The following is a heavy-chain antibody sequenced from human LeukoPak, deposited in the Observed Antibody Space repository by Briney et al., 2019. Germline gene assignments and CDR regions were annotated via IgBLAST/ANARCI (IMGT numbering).Heavy chain of an antibody. CDR3: VRGVTYDNSGYYYRFDD. J-gene: IGHJ4*02. Sequence: PSETLSLTCSVSGGSISSSSYYWGWIRQPPGKRLEWIGSIYYSGNTYYNPSLKSRVTISVDTSKNQFSLKLSSVTAADTAVYYCVRGVTYDNSGYYYRFDDWGQGILVTVSS. V-gene: IGHV4-39*07. D-gene: IGHD3-22*01. CDR2: IYYSGNT. CDR1: GGSISSSSYY.